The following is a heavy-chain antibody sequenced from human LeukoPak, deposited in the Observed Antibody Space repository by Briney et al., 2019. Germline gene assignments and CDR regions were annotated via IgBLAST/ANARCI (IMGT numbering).Heavy chain of an antibody. CDR2: IYYSGST. V-gene: IGHV4-39*01. CDR1: DNSISSSSYY. Sequence: PSETLSLTCTVSDNSISSSSYYWAWIRQPPGKGLEWIGSIYYSGSTYYNPSLKSRVTISVDTSKNQFSLKLSSVTAADTAVYCCARQGDDGDFWGQGTLVTVSS. J-gene: IGHJ4*02. CDR3: ARQGDDGDF. D-gene: IGHD1-1*01.